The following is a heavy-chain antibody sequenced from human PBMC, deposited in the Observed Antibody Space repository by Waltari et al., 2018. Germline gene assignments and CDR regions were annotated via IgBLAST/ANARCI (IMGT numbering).Heavy chain of an antibody. CDR3: AKERGSGWTDAFDI. CDR1: GFTFSRYG. D-gene: IGHD6-19*01. V-gene: IGHV3-23*04. CDR2: SSGSASGT. J-gene: IGHJ3*02. Sequence: EVQLVESGGGLVQPGGSLRLSCAASGFTFSRYGICWVRQASGRWLEWVSGSSGSASGTYYADSVKGRFTISRDNSENTLYLQMNSLRVEDTAVYFCAKERGSGWTDAFDIWGQGTVVTVSS.